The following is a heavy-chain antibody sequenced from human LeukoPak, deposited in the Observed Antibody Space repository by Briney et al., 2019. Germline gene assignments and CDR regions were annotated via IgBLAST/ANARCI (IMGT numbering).Heavy chain of an antibody. Sequence: PGGSLRLSCAASGFTFSSYWMSWVRQAPGKGLEWVANIKQDGSEKYYVDSVKGRFTISRDNAKNSLYLQMNSLRAEDTAVYYCARVGYCSSTSCYAGDGLFDYWGQGTLVTVSS. CDR1: GFTFSSYW. V-gene: IGHV3-7*01. J-gene: IGHJ4*02. CDR3: ARVGYCSSTSCYAGDGLFDY. D-gene: IGHD2-2*01. CDR2: IKQDGSEK.